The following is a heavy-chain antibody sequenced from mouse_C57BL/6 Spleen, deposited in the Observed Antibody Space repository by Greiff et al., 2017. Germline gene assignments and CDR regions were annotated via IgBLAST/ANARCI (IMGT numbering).Heavy chain of an antibody. CDR1: GYTFTSYW. CDR2: INPSNGGT. CDR3: AYYSNYYYARDY. V-gene: IGHV1-53*01. Sequence: QVHVKQPGTELVKPGASVKLSCKASGYTFTSYWMHWVKQRPGQGLEWIGNINPSNGGTNYNEKFKSKATLTVDKSSSTAYMQLSSLTSEDSAVYYCAYYSNYYYARDYWGQGTSVTVSS. J-gene: IGHJ4*01. D-gene: IGHD2-5*01.